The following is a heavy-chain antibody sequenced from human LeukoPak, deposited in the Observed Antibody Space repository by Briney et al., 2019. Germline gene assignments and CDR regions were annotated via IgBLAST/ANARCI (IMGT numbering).Heavy chain of an antibody. CDR1: GFTFSSYW. Sequence: DPGRSLRLSCAASGFTFSSYWMHWDRQAPGKGLVWVSRINSDGSSTSDADSVKGRFTISRDNAKNTLYLQMSSLRAEDTAVYYCARGYSGTYRFGYWGQGTLVTVSS. CDR3: ARGYSGTYRFGY. J-gene: IGHJ4*02. V-gene: IGHV3-74*01. CDR2: INSDGSST. D-gene: IGHD1-26*01.